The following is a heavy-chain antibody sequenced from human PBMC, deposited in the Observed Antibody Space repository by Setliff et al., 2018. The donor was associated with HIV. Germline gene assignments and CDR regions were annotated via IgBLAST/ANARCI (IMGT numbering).Heavy chain of an antibody. J-gene: IGHJ4*02. Sequence: ESLKISCKASGYSFTGYWVGWVRQMPGKGLEWMGIIYPADSDTRYWPSFEGQVTISADKSINTAYLQWSSLKASDTAMYYCARHGQYGSGSYYNRPFDYWGQGTLVTVSS. CDR3: ARHGQYGSGSYYNRPFDY. CDR1: GYSFTGYW. D-gene: IGHD3-10*01. V-gene: IGHV5-51*01. CDR2: IYPADSDT.